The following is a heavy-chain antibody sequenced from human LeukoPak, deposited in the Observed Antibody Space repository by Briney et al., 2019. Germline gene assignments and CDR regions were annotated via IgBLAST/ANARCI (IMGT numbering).Heavy chain of an antibody. Sequence: PGGSLRLSCAASGFSVSSNYMSWVRQAPGKGPEWVSIIYSAGGGGTTYYADSVKGRFAISRDNSKNTLNLQMNSLRGEDTAVYYCARDRLHYDSLTGYPADWGQGTLVTVSS. J-gene: IGHJ4*02. CDR2: IYSAGGGGTT. CDR3: ARDRLHYDSLTGYPAD. CDR1: GFSVSSNY. D-gene: IGHD3-9*01. V-gene: IGHV3-53*01.